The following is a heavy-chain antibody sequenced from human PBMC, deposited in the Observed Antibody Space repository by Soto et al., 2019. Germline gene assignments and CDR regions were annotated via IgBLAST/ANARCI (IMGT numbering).Heavy chain of an antibody. CDR3: ASCGYSYGYGSYYYGMDV. Sequence: GASVKVSCKASGGTFSSYAISWVRQAPGQGLEWMGGIIPIFGTANYAQKFQVRATITADESTSTAYMELSSVRSEDTAVYYCASCGYSYGYGSYYYGMDVWGQGTTVTVSS. J-gene: IGHJ6*02. CDR1: GGTFSSYA. D-gene: IGHD5-18*01. V-gene: IGHV1-69*13. CDR2: IIPIFGTA.